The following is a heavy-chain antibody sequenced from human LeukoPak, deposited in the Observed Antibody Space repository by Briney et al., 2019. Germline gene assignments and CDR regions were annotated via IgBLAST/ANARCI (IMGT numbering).Heavy chain of an antibody. CDR1: GFTFASYA. J-gene: IGHJ5*02. Sequence: GGSLRLSCTASGFTFASYAMSWVRQAPGRGLEWVSTISGSGGGTYYADSLKGRFIVSRDNSKNTLYLQMNSLRADDGAVYYCANSRDDFWRAWGKGPLVTVSS. V-gene: IGHV3-23*01. CDR3: ANSRDDFWRA. CDR2: ISGSGGGT. D-gene: IGHD3-3*01.